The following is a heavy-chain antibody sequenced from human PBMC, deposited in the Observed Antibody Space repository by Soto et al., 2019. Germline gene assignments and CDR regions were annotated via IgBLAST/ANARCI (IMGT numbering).Heavy chain of an antibody. Sequence: SETLSLTCTVSGGSISSYYWSWIRQPPGKGLEWIGYIYYSGSTNYNPSLKSRVTISVDTPKNQFSLKLSSVTAADTAVYYCARGPGTVLLWFGELFMDNWFDPWGQGTLVTVSS. D-gene: IGHD3-10*01. CDR2: IYYSGST. V-gene: IGHV4-59*01. J-gene: IGHJ5*02. CDR3: ARGPGTVLLWFGELFMDNWFDP. CDR1: GGSISSYY.